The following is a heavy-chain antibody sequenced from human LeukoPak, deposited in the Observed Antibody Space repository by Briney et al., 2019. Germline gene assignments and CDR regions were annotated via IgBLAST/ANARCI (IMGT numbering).Heavy chain of an antibody. CDR3: ATGRDGYNGGFDY. V-gene: IGHV4-31*03. Sequence: KSSETLSLTCTVSGGSISSGGYYWSWIRQHPGKGLEWIGYIYYSGSTYYNPSLKSRVTISVDTSKNQFSLKLSSVTAADTAVYYCATGRDGYNGGFDYWGQGTLVTVSS. J-gene: IGHJ4*02. CDR2: IYYSGST. CDR1: GGSISSGGYY. D-gene: IGHD5-24*01.